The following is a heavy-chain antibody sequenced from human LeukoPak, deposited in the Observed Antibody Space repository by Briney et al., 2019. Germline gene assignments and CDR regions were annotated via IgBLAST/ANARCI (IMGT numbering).Heavy chain of an antibody. CDR2: IYPGDSDT. CDR3: ARRYYYGSGQGYYMDV. CDR1: GYTFTSYW. D-gene: IGHD3-10*01. Sequence: GESLKISCEVSGYTFTSYWIGWVRQMPGKGLEWMGIIYPGDSDTRYSPSFQGQVTISADKSISTAYLQWSSLKASDTAMYYCARRYYYGSGQGYYMDVWGKGTTVTISS. V-gene: IGHV5-51*01. J-gene: IGHJ6*03.